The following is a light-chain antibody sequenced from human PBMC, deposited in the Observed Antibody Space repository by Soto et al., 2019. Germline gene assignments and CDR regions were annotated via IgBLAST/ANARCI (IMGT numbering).Light chain of an antibody. CDR2: AAS. CDR3: QKYNTSSWT. V-gene: IGKV1D-16*01. CDR1: HGISSW. Sequence: DIHMTQSPSSVSPSVGDRVTITCRASHGISSWVSWYQQKTGKAPKILIYAASSLQSGVPSRFSGSGSGTEFDLTISRLQPDDFATYYCQKYNTSSWTFGPGTKVDI. J-gene: IGKJ1*01.